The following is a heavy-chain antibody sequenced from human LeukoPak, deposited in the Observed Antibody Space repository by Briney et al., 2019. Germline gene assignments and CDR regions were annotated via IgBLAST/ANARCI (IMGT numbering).Heavy chain of an antibody. V-gene: IGHV1-18*01. CDR3: ARGSIVVVPAASPPPIAARPNYYYYGMDV. CDR2: ISAYNGNT. Sequence: ASVKVSCKASGYTLTSYGISWVRQAPGQGLEWMGWISAYNGNTNYAQKLQGRVTMTTDTSTSTAYMELRSLRSDDTAVYYCARGSIVVVPAASPPPIAARPNYYYYGMDVWGQGTTVTVSS. CDR1: GYTLTSYG. J-gene: IGHJ6*02. D-gene: IGHD2-2*01.